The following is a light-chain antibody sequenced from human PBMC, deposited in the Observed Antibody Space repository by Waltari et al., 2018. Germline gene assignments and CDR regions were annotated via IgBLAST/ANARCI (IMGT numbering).Light chain of an antibody. J-gene: IGKJ1*01. CDR3: QQDYSTPWT. V-gene: IGKV1-27*01. CDR1: QGISKE. CDR2: AAS. Sequence: DIQMTQSPSSLSGSVGDRVTVTCRASQGISKELSWYQQKPGKAPTLLIYAASSLQTGVSSRFSGSGSGTDFTFTISSLQPEDVATYYCQQDYSTPWTFGQGTKVEIK.